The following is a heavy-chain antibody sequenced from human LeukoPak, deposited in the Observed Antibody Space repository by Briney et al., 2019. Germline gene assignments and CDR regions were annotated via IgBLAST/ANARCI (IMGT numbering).Heavy chain of an antibody. V-gene: IGHV3-15*01. J-gene: IGHJ4*02. Sequence: GGSLCLSCAASGVSFSNAWLSWVRQAPGKGLEWVGRVKSKTDGGTTDYAAPVKGRFTISRDDSKNTLYLQMNSLKTEDTAVYYCTTTDYGDYADYWGQGTLVTVSS. CDR1: GVSFSNAW. CDR2: VKSKTDGGTT. CDR3: TTTDYGDYADY. D-gene: IGHD4-17*01.